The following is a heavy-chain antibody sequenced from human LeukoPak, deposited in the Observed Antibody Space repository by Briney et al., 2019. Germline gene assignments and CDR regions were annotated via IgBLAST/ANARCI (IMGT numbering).Heavy chain of an antibody. V-gene: IGHV3-30*02. Sequence: GGSLRLSCAASGFTFSTNGMHWVRQAPGKGLEWVAFIRYDGSNKNYADSLKGRFTISRDNSKNTLYLQMNSLRDEDTAVYYCAKGFGGGATDAVYYWGQGTLVTVSS. J-gene: IGHJ4*02. CDR3: AKGFGGGATDAVYY. CDR1: GFTFSTNG. D-gene: IGHD2-15*01. CDR2: IRYDGSNK.